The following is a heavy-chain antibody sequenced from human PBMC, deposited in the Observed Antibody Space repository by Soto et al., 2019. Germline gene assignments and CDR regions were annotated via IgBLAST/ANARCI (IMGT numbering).Heavy chain of an antibody. CDR1: GGSFSSYA. CDR2: IIPIFGTA. D-gene: IGHD3-22*01. J-gene: IGHJ4*02. CDR3: ARSALAYYYDSSGKNPFDY. V-gene: IGHV1-69*13. Sequence: SVKVSCKASGGSFSSYAISWVRQAPGQGLEWMGGIIPIFGTANYAQKFQGRVTITADESTSTAYMELSSLRSEDTAVYYCARSALAYYYDSSGKNPFDYWGQGTLVTVSS.